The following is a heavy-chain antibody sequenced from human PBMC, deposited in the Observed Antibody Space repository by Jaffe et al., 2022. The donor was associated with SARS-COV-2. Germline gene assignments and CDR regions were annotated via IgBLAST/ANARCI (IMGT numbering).Heavy chain of an antibody. J-gene: IGHJ4*02. V-gene: IGHV3-7*03. CDR3: VRDFLGAAAH. CDR2: IKYDGSEK. D-gene: IGHD1-26*01. CDR1: GFTFHNYW. Sequence: EVQLVESGGGLVQPGESLRLSCAASGFTFHNYWMDWVRQAPGKGLEWVANIKYDGSEKYYVDSVKGRFTVSRDNAKNSLYLQMNSLRAGDTAVYYCVRDFLGAAAHWGQGILVTVSS.